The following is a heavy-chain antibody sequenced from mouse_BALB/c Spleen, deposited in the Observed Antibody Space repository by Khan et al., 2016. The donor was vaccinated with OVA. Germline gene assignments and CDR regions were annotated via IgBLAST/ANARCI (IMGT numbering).Heavy chain of an antibody. CDR3: ASPYDYGFAY. CDR1: GFNIKDTY. V-gene: IGHV14-3*02. J-gene: IGHJ3*01. Sequence: IQLVQSGAELVKPGASVKLSCTASGFNIKDTYMHWVKQRPEQGLEWIGRIDPANGNTKYDPKFQGKATITADTSSNTAYLQLSSLTSEDTAVYYCASPYDYGFAYWGQGTLVTVSA. CDR2: IDPANGNT. D-gene: IGHD2-4*01.